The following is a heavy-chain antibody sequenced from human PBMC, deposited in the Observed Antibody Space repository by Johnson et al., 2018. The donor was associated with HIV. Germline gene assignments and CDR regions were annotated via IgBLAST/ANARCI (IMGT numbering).Heavy chain of an antibody. V-gene: IGHV3-30*02. CDR1: GFTFSSYG. J-gene: IGHJ3*02. D-gene: IGHD2-8*01. Sequence: QVQLVESGGGVVQPGGSLRLSCAASGFTFSSYGMHWVRQAPGKGLEWVAFIRYDGSNQYYADSVKGRFTISRDNSKNTLYLQMNSLRAEDTAVYYCAKGLVYADPDDAFDIWGQGTMVTVSS. CDR2: IRYDGSNQ. CDR3: AKGLVYADPDDAFDI.